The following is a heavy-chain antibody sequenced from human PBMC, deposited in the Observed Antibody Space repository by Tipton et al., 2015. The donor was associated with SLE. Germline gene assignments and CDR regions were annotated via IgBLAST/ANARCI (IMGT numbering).Heavy chain of an antibody. Sequence: TLSLTCTVSGGSISSGSYYWGWIRQPPGKGLEWIGGIYYSGSTYYNPSLKSRVTISVDTSKNQFSLKLSSVTAADTAVYYCARQGSGGWWDYWGQGTLVTVSS. CDR1: GGSISSGSYY. CDR3: ARQGSGGWWDY. CDR2: IYYSGST. V-gene: IGHV4-39*07. J-gene: IGHJ4*02. D-gene: IGHD2-15*01.